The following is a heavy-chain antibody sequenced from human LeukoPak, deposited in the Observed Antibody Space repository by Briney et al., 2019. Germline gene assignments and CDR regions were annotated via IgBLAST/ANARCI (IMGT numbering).Heavy chain of an antibody. V-gene: IGHV3-33*06. D-gene: IGHD3-3*01. CDR2: IWYDGSNE. CDR1: GFTFSNYA. CDR3: AKGDFYGDYPYGMDV. J-gene: IGHJ6*02. Sequence: GGSLRLSCAASGFTFSNYAMHWVRQAPGKGLEWVAVIWYDGSNEYYANSVEGRFTISRDNSKNTLYLQMNSLRAEDTAVYYCAKGDFYGDYPYGMDVWGQGTTVTVSS.